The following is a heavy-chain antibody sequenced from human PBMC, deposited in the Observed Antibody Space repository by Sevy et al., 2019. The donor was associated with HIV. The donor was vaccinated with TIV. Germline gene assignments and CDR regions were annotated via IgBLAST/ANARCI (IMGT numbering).Heavy chain of an antibody. CDR2: IRSKAYGGTT. Sequence: GGSLRLSCTASGFTFGDYAMSWFRQAPGKGLEWVGFIRSKAYGGTTEYAASVKGRFTISRDDSKSIAYLQMNSLKTKDTAVYYCTRDGEDYDILTGYYMSYYFDYWGQGTLVTVSS. V-gene: IGHV3-49*03. CDR3: TRDGEDYDILTGYYMSYYFDY. D-gene: IGHD3-9*01. CDR1: GFTFGDYA. J-gene: IGHJ4*02.